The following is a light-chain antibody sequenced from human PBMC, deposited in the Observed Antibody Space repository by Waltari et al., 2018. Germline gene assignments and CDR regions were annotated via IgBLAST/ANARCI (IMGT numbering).Light chain of an antibody. CDR3: SSYAGNNNLI. Sequence: QSALTQPPSASGSPGQSVSISCTGTTSDVGGYTYVSWYHQLPGKPPKLIIYEVNKRPSGVPDRFSASKSGNTASLTVSGLQTEDEADYFCSSYAGNNNLIFGGGTKLTVL. V-gene: IGLV2-8*01. CDR2: EVN. CDR1: TSDVGGYTY. J-gene: IGLJ2*01.